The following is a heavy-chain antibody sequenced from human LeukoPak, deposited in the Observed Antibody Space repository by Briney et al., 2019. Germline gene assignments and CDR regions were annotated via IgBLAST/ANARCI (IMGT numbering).Heavy chain of an antibody. Sequence: SETLSLTCTVSGVSISSYYWSWIRQPAGKGLEWIGRIYTSGSTNYNPSLKSRVTISVDTSKNQFSLKLSSVTAADTAVYYCAREVSNYDFWSGSYYYYMDVWGKGTTVTVSS. CDR2: IYTSGST. CDR3: AREVSNYDFWSGSYYYYMDV. V-gene: IGHV4-4*07. D-gene: IGHD3-3*01. CDR1: GVSISSYY. J-gene: IGHJ6*03.